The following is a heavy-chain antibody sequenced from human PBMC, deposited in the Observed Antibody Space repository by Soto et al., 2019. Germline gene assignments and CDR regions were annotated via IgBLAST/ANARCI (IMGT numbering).Heavy chain of an antibody. V-gene: IGHV1-69*13. CDR2: FIPVFGTP. CDR3: AGPTIATRPRNGASVHYYYGLEV. CDR1: AGSFSNYG. J-gene: IGHJ6*02. D-gene: IGHD6-6*01. Sequence: SVKVSCKASAGSFSNYGISWVRQAPGQGLEWMGGFIPVFGTPNYAQKFQGRVTITADESTTTAYMELAGLKSEDTAVYYCAGPTIATRPRNGASVHYYYGLEVWGQGTTGTVSS.